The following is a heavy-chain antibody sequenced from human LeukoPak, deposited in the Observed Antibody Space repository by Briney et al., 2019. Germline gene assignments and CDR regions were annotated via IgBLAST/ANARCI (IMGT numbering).Heavy chain of an antibody. V-gene: IGHV3-30-3*01. CDR1: GFTFSSYA. CDR2: ISYDGSNK. J-gene: IGHJ4*02. D-gene: IGHD1-26*01. Sequence: GSLRLSCAASGFTFSSYAMHWVRQAPGKGLEWVAVISYDGSNKYYADSVKGRFTISRDNSKNTLYLQMNSLRAEDTAVYYCARDRSYQYYFDYWGQGTLVTVSS. CDR3: ARDRSYQYYFDY.